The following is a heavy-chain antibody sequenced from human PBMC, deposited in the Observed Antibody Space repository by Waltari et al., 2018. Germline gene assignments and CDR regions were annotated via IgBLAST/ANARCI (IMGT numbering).Heavy chain of an antibody. Sequence: EVQLVASGGGLVQPGGSLRLSCADSGFTFNIYWMSWVRQAPGKGLEFVANINQDGSEKSYVDSVKGRFTISRDNAKNSMSLQMSSLRAEDAAVYYCARDPGFSEFDLWGQGTLVSISA. CDR1: GFTFNIYW. CDR2: INQDGSEK. CDR3: ARDPGFSEFDL. J-gene: IGHJ3*01. V-gene: IGHV3-7*01.